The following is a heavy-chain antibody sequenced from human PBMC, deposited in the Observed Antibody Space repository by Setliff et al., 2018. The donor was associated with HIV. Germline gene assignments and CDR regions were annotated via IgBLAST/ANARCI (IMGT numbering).Heavy chain of an antibody. CDR1: TASLTRYD. D-gene: IGHD3-10*01. J-gene: IGHJ5*02. CDR3: ARVKSIKTTLVRLWPRFDL. CDR2: FDDSGSI. Sequence: SETLSLTCAVYTASLTRYDWAWIRQSPEKGLEWVGEFDDSGSIIYNPSLQSRVTMSVDTSKIHFSLKVRSLTAADTGFYYSARVKSIKTTLVRLWPRFDLWGQGTQVPLSS. V-gene: IGHV4-34*01.